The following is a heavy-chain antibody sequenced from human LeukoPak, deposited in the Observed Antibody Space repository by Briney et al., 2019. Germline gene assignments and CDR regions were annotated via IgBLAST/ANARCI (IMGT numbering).Heavy chain of an antibody. CDR2: ISYDGSKK. V-gene: IGHV3-30*18. J-gene: IGHJ4*02. CDR1: GFTFSDYS. CDR3: AKEGYNMGFDY. D-gene: IGHD1-14*01. Sequence: PGGSLRLSCAASGFTFSDYSMNWIRQAPGKGLEWVAVISYDGSKKYYADSVKGRFTISRDNSKNTLYLQMNSLRAEDTAVYYCAKEGYNMGFDYWGQGTLVTVSS.